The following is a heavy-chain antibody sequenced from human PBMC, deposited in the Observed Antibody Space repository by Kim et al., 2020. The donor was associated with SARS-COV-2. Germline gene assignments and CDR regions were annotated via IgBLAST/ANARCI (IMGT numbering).Heavy chain of an antibody. CDR2: VSGGGDAT. V-gene: IGHV3-23*01. D-gene: IGHD3-10*01. J-gene: IGHJ3*01. CDR3: ARCTLIRGVIMSGNAFD. Sequence: GGSLRLSCTTSGFPFSSFAMAWLRQRPGKAPEWVSGVSGGGDATYYADAERGRFTISRDISRNTTHLQMTSLRVDDTAQYYCARCTLIRGVIMSGNAFD. CDR1: GFPFSSFA.